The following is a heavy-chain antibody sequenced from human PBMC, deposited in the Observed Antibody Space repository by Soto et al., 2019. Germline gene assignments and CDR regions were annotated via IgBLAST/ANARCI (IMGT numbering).Heavy chain of an antibody. V-gene: IGHV3-23*01. CDR3: AKGPTIFGVVITYSYYYGMDV. D-gene: IGHD3-3*01. J-gene: IGHJ6*02. Sequence: GGSLILSCASSGFTFCPSAMSWVRLAPGKGLEWISSLSSSGGRTYYADSVKGRFTISRDNSKNTLYLQMNSLRAEDTAIYHCAKGPTIFGVVITYSYYYGMDVWGQGTTVTVSS. CDR1: GFTFCPSA. CDR2: LSSSGGRT.